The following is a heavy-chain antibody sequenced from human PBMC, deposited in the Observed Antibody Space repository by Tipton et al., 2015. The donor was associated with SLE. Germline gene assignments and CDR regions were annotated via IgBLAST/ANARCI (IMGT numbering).Heavy chain of an antibody. CDR2: IWFDGTNE. J-gene: IGHJ4*02. D-gene: IGHD1-1*01. V-gene: IGHV3-33*03. CDR3: AKDLSWNAADY. Sequence: SLRLSCAASGFTFSSYGMHWGRQAPGKGLEWVAVIWFDGTNENYADSVKGRLTISRDDSKNTLYLQMDTLRADDTAVYYCAKDLSWNAADYWGQGTLVTVSS. CDR1: GFTFSSYG.